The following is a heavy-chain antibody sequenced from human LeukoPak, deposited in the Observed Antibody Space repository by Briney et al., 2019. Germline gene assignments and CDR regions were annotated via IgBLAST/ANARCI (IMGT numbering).Heavy chain of an antibody. CDR2: TYYRSKWYN. J-gene: IGHJ3*02. CDR1: GDSVSSNSAA. CDR3: AIYRSKWFDREYAFDI. D-gene: IGHD3-10*01. Sequence: SQTLSLTCAISGDSVSSNSAAWNCIRQSPSRGLEWLGRTYYRSKWYNDYAVSVKSRITINPDTSKNQFSLQLNSVTAADTAVYYCAIYRSKWFDREYAFDIWGQGTMVTVSS. V-gene: IGHV6-1*01.